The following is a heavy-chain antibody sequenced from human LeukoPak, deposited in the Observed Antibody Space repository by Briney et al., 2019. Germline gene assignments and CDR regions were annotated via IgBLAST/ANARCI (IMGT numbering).Heavy chain of an antibody. CDR3: AKDRIAARSDFDY. Sequence: PGGSLRLSCAASGFTFNSYVMSWVRQAQGKGLEWVSTISDSGGSAYYADSVKGRFTISRDNSKNTLYLQMNSLRADDTAVYYCAKDRIAARSDFDYWGQGTLATVSS. CDR2: ISDSGGSA. CDR1: GFTFNSYV. J-gene: IGHJ4*02. V-gene: IGHV3-23*01. D-gene: IGHD6-6*01.